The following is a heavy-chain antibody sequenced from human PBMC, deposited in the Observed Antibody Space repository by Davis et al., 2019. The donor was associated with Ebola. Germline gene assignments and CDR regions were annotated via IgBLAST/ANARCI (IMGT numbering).Heavy chain of an antibody. CDR2: IYYSGST. CDR3: ACRGEGTSYYYYMDV. CDR1: GAFISSGDYY. J-gene: IGHJ6*03. D-gene: IGHD3-10*01. V-gene: IGHV4-30-4*01. Sequence: PSETLSLTCTVSGAFISSGDYYWSWIRQPPGKGLEWIGYIYYSGSTYYNPSLKSRVTISVDTSKNQFSLRLSSVTAADTAVYYCACRGEGTSYYYYMDVWGGGTTVTVSS.